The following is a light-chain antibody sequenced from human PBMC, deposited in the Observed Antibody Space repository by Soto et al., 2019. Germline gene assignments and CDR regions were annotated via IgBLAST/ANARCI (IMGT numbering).Light chain of an antibody. CDR3: QQYNSYSWT. J-gene: IGKJ1*01. CDR1: QSISSW. V-gene: IGKV1-5*01. Sequence: STPSASVGDRVTITCRARQSISSWLAWYQQKPGKAPKLLIYDASSLESGVPSRFSGSGSGTEFTLTISSLQPDDFATYYCQQYNSYSWTFGQGTKVDIK. CDR2: DAS.